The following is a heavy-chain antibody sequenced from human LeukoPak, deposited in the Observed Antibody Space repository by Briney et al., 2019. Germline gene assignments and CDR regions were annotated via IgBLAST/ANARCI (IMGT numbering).Heavy chain of an antibody. CDR2: INPSDGKT. D-gene: IGHD5-18*01. CDR1: GYTFTNYY. J-gene: IGHJ4*02. CDR3: AREIGPRQLHLWGSAFDY. Sequence: ASVKVSCRASGYTFTNYYMHWVRQAPGQGLEWMGIINPSDGKTSYAQKFQGRVTMTRDTSTSTVYMELSSLRSEDTAVYYCAREIGPRQLHLWGSAFDYWGQGTLVTVSS. V-gene: IGHV1-46*01.